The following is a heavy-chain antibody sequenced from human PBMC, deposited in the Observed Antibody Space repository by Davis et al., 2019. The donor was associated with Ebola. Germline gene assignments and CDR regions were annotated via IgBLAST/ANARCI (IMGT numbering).Heavy chain of an antibody. D-gene: IGHD6-13*01. CDR2: INHSGST. Sequence: SETLSLTCAVYGGSFSGYYWSWIRQPPGKGLEWIGEINHSGSTNYNPSLTSRVTISVDTSKNQFSLKLSSVTAADTAVYYCARGSALAAAGTGFDYWGQGTLVTVSS. CDR3: ARGSALAAAGTGFDY. J-gene: IGHJ4*02. CDR1: GGSFSGYY. V-gene: IGHV4-34*01.